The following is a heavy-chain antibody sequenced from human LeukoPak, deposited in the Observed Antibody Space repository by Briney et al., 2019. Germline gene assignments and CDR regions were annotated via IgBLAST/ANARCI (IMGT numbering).Heavy chain of an antibody. CDR3: ASILVARGLLDY. Sequence: PSETLSLTCTVSGGSISSSSYYWGWIRQPPGKGLDWIGSIYYSGSTYYNPSLKSRVTISVDTSKNQFSLKLSSVTAADTAVYYCASILVARGLLDYWGQGTLVTVSS. CDR2: IYYSGST. D-gene: IGHD2-21*01. J-gene: IGHJ4*02. CDR1: GGSISSSSYY. V-gene: IGHV4-39*01.